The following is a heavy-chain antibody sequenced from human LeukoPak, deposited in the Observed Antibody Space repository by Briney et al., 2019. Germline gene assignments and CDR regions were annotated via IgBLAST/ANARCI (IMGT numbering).Heavy chain of an antibody. CDR3: AKRMGESAFAPSFDY. D-gene: IGHD2-21*01. J-gene: IGHJ4*02. V-gene: IGHV3-23*01. Sequence: PGGSLRLSCAASGFTFSSYGMSWVRQAPGKGLEWVSAISGSGGSTYYADSVKGRFTISRDNSKNTLYLQMNSLRAEDTAVYYCAKRMGESAFAPSFDYWGQGTLVTVSS. CDR1: GFTFSSYG. CDR2: ISGSGGST.